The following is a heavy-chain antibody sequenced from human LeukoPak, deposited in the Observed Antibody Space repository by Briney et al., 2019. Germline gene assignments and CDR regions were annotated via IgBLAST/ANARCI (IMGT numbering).Heavy chain of an antibody. CDR2: IKQDGSEK. Sequence: GGSLRLSCAASGFTFSSYWMSWVRQAPGKGLEWVANIKQDGSEKYYVDSVKGRFTISRDNAKNSLYLQMNSLRAEDTAVYYCARDAELAAFDPWGQGTLVTVSP. D-gene: IGHD6-6*01. V-gene: IGHV3-7*01. CDR1: GFTFSSYW. CDR3: ARDAELAAFDP. J-gene: IGHJ5*02.